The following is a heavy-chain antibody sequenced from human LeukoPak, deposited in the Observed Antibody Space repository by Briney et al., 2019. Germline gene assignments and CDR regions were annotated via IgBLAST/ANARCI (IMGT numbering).Heavy chain of an antibody. CDR2: IYISGST. CDR1: GGSFSGYY. CDR3: AREGY. Sequence: SETPSLTCAVYGGSFSGYYWSWIRQPAGKGLEWIGRIYISGSTNYNPSLKSRVTMSVDTSKNQFSLRLSSVTAADTAVYYCAREGYWGQGTLVTVSS. J-gene: IGHJ4*02. V-gene: IGHV4-4*07.